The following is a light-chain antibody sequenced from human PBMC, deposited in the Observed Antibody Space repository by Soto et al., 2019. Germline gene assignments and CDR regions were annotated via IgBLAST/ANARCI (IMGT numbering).Light chain of an antibody. CDR3: TSYTGSSGDV. J-gene: IGLJ1*01. V-gene: IGLV2-14*01. CDR2: EVS. CDR1: SSDVGGYDF. Sequence: HSALTQPASVSGSPGQSITISCTGTSSDVGGYDFVSWYQQHPLKAPKLILYEVSNRPSGVSSRFSGSKSGNTASLTISGLQAEDEADYYCTSYTGSSGDVFGTGTKLTVL.